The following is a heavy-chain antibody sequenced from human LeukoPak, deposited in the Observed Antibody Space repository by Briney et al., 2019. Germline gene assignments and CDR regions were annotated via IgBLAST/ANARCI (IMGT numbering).Heavy chain of an antibody. CDR3: ARAPSEIGGYYPEYFRH. Sequence: GGSLRLSCAASGFTFSTYWMHWVRQAPGKGLVWVSRIKSDGSANYADSVKGRLTISRDNANNTLSLQMNSLRPEDTGVYYCARAPSEIGGYYPEYFRHWGQGTLVTASS. D-gene: IGHD3-22*01. CDR1: GFTFSTYW. J-gene: IGHJ1*01. CDR2: IKSDGSA. V-gene: IGHV3-74*01.